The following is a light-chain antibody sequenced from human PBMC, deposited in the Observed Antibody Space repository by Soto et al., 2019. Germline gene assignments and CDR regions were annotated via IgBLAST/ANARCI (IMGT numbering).Light chain of an antibody. Sequence: DIQMTQSPSSLSASVGDRVTITCRASQGIGNDLGWYQQKPGKAPKRLIFAASSLQTGVPSRFSGSGFGTDFTLTISSLQPEDHATYYCQQYNRYPITFGPGTQGGYQ. V-gene: IGKV1-17*01. CDR3: QQYNRYPIT. CDR2: AAS. CDR1: QGIGND. J-gene: IGKJ3*01.